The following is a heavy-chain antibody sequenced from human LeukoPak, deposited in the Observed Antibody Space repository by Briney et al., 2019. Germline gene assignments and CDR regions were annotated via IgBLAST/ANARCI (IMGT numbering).Heavy chain of an antibody. J-gene: IGHJ6*01. CDR1: GGSFSGYY. Sequence: SETLSLTCAVYGGSFSGYYWRWIRQPPRNGLDWIGGINHSGSTNYNPSLKSRVTISVDTYKNQFSLKLSSVTAADTAVYYCARGGYSGYPTPLYYGMDVWGKGTTVTVSS. CDR3: ARGGYSGYPTPLYYGMDV. CDR2: INHSGST. D-gene: IGHD5-12*01. V-gene: IGHV4-34*01.